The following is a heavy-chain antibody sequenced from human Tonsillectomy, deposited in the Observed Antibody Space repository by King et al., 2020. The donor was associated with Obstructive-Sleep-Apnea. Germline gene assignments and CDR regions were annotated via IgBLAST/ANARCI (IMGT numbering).Heavy chain of an antibody. D-gene: IGHD3-22*01. J-gene: IGHJ3*02. CDR1: GFTFSSYG. CDR3: AKEGYDDSSGMGADAFDI. V-gene: IGHV3-30*02. CDR2: IRYGGSIK. Sequence: VQLVESGGGVVQPGGSLGLSCAASGFTFSSYGMHWVRQAPGKGLEWVAFIRYGGSIKYYADSVKGRFTISRDNSKNTLSLQMNSLRPEDTAEYYCAKEGYDDSSGMGADAFDIWGQGTMVTVSS.